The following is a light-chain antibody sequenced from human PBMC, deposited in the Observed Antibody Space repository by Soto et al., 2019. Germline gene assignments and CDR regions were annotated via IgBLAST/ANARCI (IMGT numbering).Light chain of an antibody. Sequence: EIVLTQSPGTLSLSPGERATLSCRASQSVSNNYLAWYQQRPGQAPRLLIYGASKRATGIPDRLSGSGSGTDFTLSVNRLEPEDVAVFYCQQYGSTPYTFGQGTKLEIK. CDR3: QQYGSTPYT. CDR1: QSVSNNY. CDR2: GAS. V-gene: IGKV3-20*01. J-gene: IGKJ2*01.